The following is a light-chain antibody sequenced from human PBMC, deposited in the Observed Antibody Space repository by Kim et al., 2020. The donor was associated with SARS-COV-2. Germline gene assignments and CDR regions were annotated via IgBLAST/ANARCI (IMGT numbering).Light chain of an antibody. J-gene: IGLJ2*01. CDR3: QTWDSITVV. Sequence: SYELTQPPSVSVSPGQTASITCSGDKLGEKYACWYQQKPGQSPVLVIYQDTKRPSGIPERFSGSNSGNTATLTISGTQAMDEAYYYCQTWDSITVVFGGG. CDR1: KLGEKY. V-gene: IGLV3-1*01. CDR2: QDT.